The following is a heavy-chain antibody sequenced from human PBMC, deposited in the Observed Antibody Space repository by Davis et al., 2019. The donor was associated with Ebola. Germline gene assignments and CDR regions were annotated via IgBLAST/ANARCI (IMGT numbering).Heavy chain of an antibody. Sequence: PGGSLRLSCSVSGITFSDYYMSWIRQAPGKGLEWVSSISKTGDKTYYANSFRGRFTISRDDSKNTLYLQMNSLRVEDTAIYYCAKEIRPNDYWGQGTLVTVSS. CDR1: GITFSDYY. V-gene: IGHV3-23*01. J-gene: IGHJ4*02. CDR2: ISKTGDKT. CDR3: AKEIRPNDY.